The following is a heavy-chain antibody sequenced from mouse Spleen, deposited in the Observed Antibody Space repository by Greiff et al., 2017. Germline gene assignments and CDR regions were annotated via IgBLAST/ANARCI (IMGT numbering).Heavy chain of an antibody. J-gene: IGHJ2*01. CDR2: IDPSDSYT. CDR1: GYTFTSYW. Sequence: QVQLQQPGAELVMPGASVKLSCKASGYTFTSYWMHWVKQRPGQGLEWIGEIDPSDSYTNYNQKFKGKATLTVDKSSSTAYMQLSSLTSEDSAVYYCARGVRRGVDYWGQGTTLTVSS. D-gene: IGHD2-14*01. CDR3: ARGVRRGVDY. V-gene: IGHV1-69*01.